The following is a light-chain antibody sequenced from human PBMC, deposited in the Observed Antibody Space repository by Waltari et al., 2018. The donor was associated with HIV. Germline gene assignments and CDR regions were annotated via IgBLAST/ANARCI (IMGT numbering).Light chain of an antibody. CDR2: LGS. V-gene: IGKV2-28*01. CDR1: QSLLPSNEYNY. J-gene: IGKJ3*01. CDR3: MQGLLTPFT. Sequence: IVMTQFPPSLPVNPGEPASISCMSTQSLLPSNEYNYLSWFLQKPGESPRLLIYLGSNQASGVPDRFSGGGSGTNFTLKIRRVEADDVGVYYCMQGLLTPFTRGPGTKVDI.